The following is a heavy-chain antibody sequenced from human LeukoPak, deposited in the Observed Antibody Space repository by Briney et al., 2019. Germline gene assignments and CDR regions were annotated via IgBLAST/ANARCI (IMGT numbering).Heavy chain of an antibody. D-gene: IGHD1-26*01. J-gene: IGHJ4*02. Sequence: PGGSLRLSCAASGFTFSSYAMSWIRQAPGKGLEWVSYISSSSYTNYADSVKGRFTISRDNAKNSLYLQMNSLRAEDTAVYYCASVGATDFFAYWGQGTLVTVSS. CDR3: ASVGATDFFAY. V-gene: IGHV3-11*03. CDR2: ISSSSYT. CDR1: GFTFSSYA.